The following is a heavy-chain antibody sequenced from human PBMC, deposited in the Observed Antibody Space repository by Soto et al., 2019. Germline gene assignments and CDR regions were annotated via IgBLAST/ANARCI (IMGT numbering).Heavy chain of an antibody. CDR3: ARALQGYCSGGTWYAVLTYYYYGMDV. Sequence: GGTLRLSCAASGFTFSSYWMHWVRQAPGKGLVWVSRINSDGSSTSYADSVKGRFTISRDNAKNTLYLQMNSLRAEDTAVYYCARALQGYCSGGTWYAVLTYYYYGMDVWGQGTTVPVSS. D-gene: IGHD2-15*01. J-gene: IGHJ6*02. V-gene: IGHV3-74*01. CDR2: INSDGSST. CDR1: GFTFSSYW.